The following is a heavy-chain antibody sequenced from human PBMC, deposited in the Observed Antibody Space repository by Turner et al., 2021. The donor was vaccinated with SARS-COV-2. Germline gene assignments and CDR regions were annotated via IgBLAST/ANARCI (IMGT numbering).Heavy chain of an antibody. J-gene: IGHJ6*02. CDR2: IYYSGST. D-gene: IGHD3-22*01. CDR1: GGSISRSSYY. CDR3: AGEEVVFRASHTLYYYGMDV. Sequence: LQLQESGPGLVKPSETLSLTCTFSGGSISRSSYYWGWIRQPPGKGLEWIGSIYYSGSTYYNPSLKSRVTISVDTSKNQFSLKLSSVTAADTAVYYCAGEEVVFRASHTLYYYGMDVWGQGTTVTVSS. V-gene: IGHV4-39*01.